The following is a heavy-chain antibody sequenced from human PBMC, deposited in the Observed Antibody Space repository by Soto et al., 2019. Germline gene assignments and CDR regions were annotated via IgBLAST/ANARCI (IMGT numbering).Heavy chain of an antibody. CDR3: ARDGWNYGWHAFDI. D-gene: IGHD1-7*01. V-gene: IGHV3-48*02. Sequence: EVQLVESGGGLVQPGGSLRLSCADSGFTFSSYSMNWVRQAPGKGLEWVSYISSSSSTIYYADSVKGRFTISRDNAKNSLYLQMNSLRDEDTAVYYCARDGWNYGWHAFDIWGQGTMVTVSS. CDR2: ISSSSSTI. J-gene: IGHJ3*02. CDR1: GFTFSSYS.